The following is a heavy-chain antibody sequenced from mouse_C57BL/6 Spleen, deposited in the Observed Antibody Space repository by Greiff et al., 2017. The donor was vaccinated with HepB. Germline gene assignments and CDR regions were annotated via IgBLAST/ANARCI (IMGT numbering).Heavy chain of an antibody. CDR3: AYYGSSPAWFAY. Sequence: VQLQQSGAELVRPGASVKLSCTASGFNIKDDYMHWVKQRPEQGLEWIGWIDPENGDTEYASKFQGKATITADTSSNTAYLQRSSLTSEDTAVYYCAYYGSSPAWFAYWGQGTLVTVSA. V-gene: IGHV14-4*01. CDR1: GFNIKDDY. J-gene: IGHJ3*01. CDR2: IDPENGDT. D-gene: IGHD1-1*01.